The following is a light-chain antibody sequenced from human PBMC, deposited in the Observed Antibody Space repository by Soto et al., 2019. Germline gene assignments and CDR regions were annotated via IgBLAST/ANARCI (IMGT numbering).Light chain of an antibody. CDR1: SSDIGSYNL. CDR2: EGS. J-gene: IGLJ3*02. CDR3: CSYAGSTTWV. Sequence: QSALTQAASVSGSPGQSITISCAGSSSDIGSYNLVSWYQQHPGKAPKLMIYEGSKRPSGVSTRFSGSKSGNTASLTISGLHAEDEADYYCCSYAGSTTWVFGGGTQLTVL. V-gene: IGLV2-23*01.